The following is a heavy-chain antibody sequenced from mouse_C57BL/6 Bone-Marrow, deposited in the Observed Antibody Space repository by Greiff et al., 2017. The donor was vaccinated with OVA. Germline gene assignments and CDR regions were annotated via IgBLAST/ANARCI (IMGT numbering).Heavy chain of an antibody. CDR1: GYTFTSYW. CDR3: ARARYYAMDY. V-gene: IGHV1-52*01. Sequence: QVHCSSLGLSWRPGSSVKLSCKASGYTFTSYWMHWVKQRPIQGLEWIGNIDPSDSETHYNQKFKDKATLTVDKSSSTAYMQLSSLTSEDSAVYYCARARYYAMDYWGQGTSVTVSS. J-gene: IGHJ4*01. CDR2: IDPSDSET.